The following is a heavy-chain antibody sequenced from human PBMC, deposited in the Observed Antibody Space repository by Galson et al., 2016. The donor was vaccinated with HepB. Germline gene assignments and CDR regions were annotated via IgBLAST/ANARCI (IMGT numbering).Heavy chain of an antibody. J-gene: IGHJ3*02. V-gene: IGHV3-30*18. CDR2: ISSHGSVN. CDR3: AKEGGIPVSRYAFDI. CDR1: GVTFSSYG. D-gene: IGHD6-19*01. Sequence: SLRLSCAASGVTFSSYGMHWVRQAPGKGLDWVAVISSHGSVNYADSVKGRFTISRDNSKNTLYLQMNSLRAEDTAVYYCAKEGGIPVSRYAFDIWGRGTMVTVSS.